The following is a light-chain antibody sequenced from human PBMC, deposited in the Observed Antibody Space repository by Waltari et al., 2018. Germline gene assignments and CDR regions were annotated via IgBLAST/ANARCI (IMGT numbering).Light chain of an antibody. Sequence: DIQLTQSPSFLSASVRDRVTFSCRASQGFSNYLAWYQQKPGKAPKLLIDSASTLQSGVPSRFSGSGSGTEFSLTISSLQPEDFATYYCQQLNSYPLTFGGGTKVEIK. J-gene: IGKJ4*01. CDR3: QQLNSYPLT. V-gene: IGKV1-9*01. CDR2: SAS. CDR1: QGFSNY.